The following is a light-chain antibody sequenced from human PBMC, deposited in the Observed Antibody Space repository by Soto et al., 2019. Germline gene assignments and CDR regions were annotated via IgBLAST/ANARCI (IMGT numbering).Light chain of an antibody. V-gene: IGLV2-11*01. Sequence: QSALTQPRSVSGSPGQSVIISCTGTSNDVGAYNYVSWYQQHPGKAPNLVIYDVSKRPSGVPTRFSGSKSGNTASLPISGLQPEDEADYFCCSYAVRDTFSVFGTGTKVTVL. CDR3: CSYAVRDTFSV. J-gene: IGLJ1*01. CDR2: DVS. CDR1: SNDVGAYNY.